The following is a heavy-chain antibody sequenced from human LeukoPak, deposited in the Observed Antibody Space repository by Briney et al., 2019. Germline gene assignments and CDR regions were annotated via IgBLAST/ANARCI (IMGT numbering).Heavy chain of an antibody. Sequence: ASVKVSCKASGYTFTSYGISWVRQAPGQGLEWMGWISAYNGNTNYAQKLQGRVTMTTDTSTSTAYTELRSLRSDDTAVYYCARSISDYVWGSYPRDAFDIWGQGTMVTVSS. CDR2: ISAYNGNT. CDR3: ARSISDYVWGSYPRDAFDI. D-gene: IGHD3-16*02. CDR1: GYTFTSYG. V-gene: IGHV1-18*01. J-gene: IGHJ3*02.